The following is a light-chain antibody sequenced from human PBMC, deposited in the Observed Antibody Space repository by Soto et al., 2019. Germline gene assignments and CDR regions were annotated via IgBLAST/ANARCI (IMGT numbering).Light chain of an antibody. CDR2: CAS. CDR1: ETISSHY. V-gene: IGKV3-20*01. Sequence: EIVLMQSPDTLSLSPGERATLSCRASETISSHYIAWYQQKPGQAPRLLIFCASTRATGIPDRFSGSWSGTDFTLTISRLEPEDCAVYYCQNFRDSPFTFGPGTKVDIK. J-gene: IGKJ3*01. CDR3: QNFRDSPFT.